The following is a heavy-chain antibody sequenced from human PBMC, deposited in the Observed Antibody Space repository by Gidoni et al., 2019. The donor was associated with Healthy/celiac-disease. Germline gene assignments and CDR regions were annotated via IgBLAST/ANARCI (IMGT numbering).Heavy chain of an antibody. D-gene: IGHD4-17*01. CDR1: GYTFTSYA. CDR2: ITAGNGNT. Sequence: QVQLVQSGAEVKKPGASVKVSCKASGYTFTSYAMHWVRQAPGQRLEWMGWITAGNGNTKYSQKFQGRVTITRDTSASTAYMELSSLRSEDTAVYYCARDLSRTVTTYYFDYWGQGTLVTVSS. CDR3: ARDLSRTVTTYYFDY. V-gene: IGHV1-3*01. J-gene: IGHJ4*02.